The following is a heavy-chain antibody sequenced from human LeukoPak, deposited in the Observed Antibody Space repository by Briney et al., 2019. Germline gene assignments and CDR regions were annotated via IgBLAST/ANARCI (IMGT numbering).Heavy chain of an antibody. CDR2: ISYSGNT. CDR1: GGSIISSDYH. V-gene: IGHV4-39*01. J-gene: IGHJ3*02. CDR3: ARHCCSAPAKRVFDI. D-gene: IGHD2-15*01. Sequence: SETLSLTCTVSGGSIISSDYHWGWVRQPPGKGLEWIGTISYSGNTDYNPSLRSRVTISVDTSNNQFSLRLGSVTAADTAVYHCARHCCSAPAKRVFDIWGQGTMVTVSS.